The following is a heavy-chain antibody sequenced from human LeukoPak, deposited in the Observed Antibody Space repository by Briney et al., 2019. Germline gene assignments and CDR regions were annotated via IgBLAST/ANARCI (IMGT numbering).Heavy chain of an antibody. D-gene: IGHD3-3*01. CDR1: GGSISSYY. J-gene: IGHJ4*02. Sequence: SETLSLTCTVSGGSISSYYWSWIRQPPGKGLEWIGYIYYSGSTNYNPSLKSRVTISVDTSKNQFSLKLSSVTAADTAVYYCARGFWSGYCDYWGQGTLVTVSS. V-gene: IGHV4-59*01. CDR2: IYYSGST. CDR3: ARGFWSGYCDY.